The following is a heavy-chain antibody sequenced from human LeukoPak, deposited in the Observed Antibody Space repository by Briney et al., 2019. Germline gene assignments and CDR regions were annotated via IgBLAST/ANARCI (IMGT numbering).Heavy chain of an antibody. V-gene: IGHV3-23*01. CDR3: AKLRDYYGSGSPLDY. J-gene: IGHJ4*02. CDR2: ISGSGGST. D-gene: IGHD3-10*01. CDR1: GFTFSSYG. Sequence: GGSLRLSCAASGFTFSSYGMSGLRQAPGKGLEWVSAISGSGGSTYYADSVKGRFTISRDNSKNTLYLQMNSLRAEDTAVYYCAKLRDYYGSGSPLDYWGQGTLVTVSS.